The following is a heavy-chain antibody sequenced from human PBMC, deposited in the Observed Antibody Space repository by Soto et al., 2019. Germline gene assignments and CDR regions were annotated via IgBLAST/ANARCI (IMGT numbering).Heavy chain of an antibody. D-gene: IGHD1-1*01. V-gene: IGHV6-1*01. CDR2: TYYRSKWTN. CDR1: GDSVSSNSAA. CDR3: ARDGNWRLDY. J-gene: IGHJ4*02. Sequence: SQTLSLTCAISGDSVSSNSAAWNWIRQSPSRGLEWMGRTYYRSKWTNAYAVSVRSRITISPDTSKNQFSLQLTSMTAEDTAVYYCARDGNWRLDYWGQGALVTVSS.